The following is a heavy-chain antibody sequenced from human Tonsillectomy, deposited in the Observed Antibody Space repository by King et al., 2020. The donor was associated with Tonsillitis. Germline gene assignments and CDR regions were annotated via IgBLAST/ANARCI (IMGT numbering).Heavy chain of an antibody. V-gene: IGHV3-73*02. Sequence: VQLVESGGGLVQPGGSLKLSCAVSGFTFSDSALHWVRQASGKGLEWVGRIRSKAYSYATAYAASVKGRFTISRDDSKNTAYLQMNSLKTEDTAVYYCTSQSRKIVAGRDYWGQGTLVTVSSGMDVWGQGTTVTVSS. CDR1: GFTFSDSA. CDR3: TSQSRKIVAGRDYWGQGTLVTVSSGMDV. D-gene: IGHD5-12*01. CDR2: IRSKAYSYAT. J-gene: IGHJ6*02.